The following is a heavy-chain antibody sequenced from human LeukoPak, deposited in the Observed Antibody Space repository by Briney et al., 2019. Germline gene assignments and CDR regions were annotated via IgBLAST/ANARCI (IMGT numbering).Heavy chain of an antibody. CDR2: TTSSSTYI. Sequence: GGSLRLSCAASRFTFSSYSMNWVRQAPGKGLEWVSSTTSSSTYIYYADSVKGRFTISRDNAKNSLYLQMNSLRAEDTAVYYCACSSGWYYFDYWGQGTLVTVSS. J-gene: IGHJ4*02. D-gene: IGHD6-19*01. CDR1: RFTFSSYS. V-gene: IGHV3-21*01. CDR3: ACSSGWYYFDY.